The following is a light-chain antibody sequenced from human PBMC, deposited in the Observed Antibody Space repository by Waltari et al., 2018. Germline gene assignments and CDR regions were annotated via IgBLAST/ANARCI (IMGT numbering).Light chain of an antibody. CDR2: AAS. Sequence: DIQMTQSPSSLSASVGHKVTITCRASQGITDHLAWFQLKPGKAPKSRIYAASRLQSGVPAKFSGSGSGTDFTLTINSLQPEDFATYYCQQYWSYPITFAQGTRLEIE. CDR3: QQYWSYPIT. J-gene: IGKJ5*01. CDR1: QGITDH. V-gene: IGKV1-16*02.